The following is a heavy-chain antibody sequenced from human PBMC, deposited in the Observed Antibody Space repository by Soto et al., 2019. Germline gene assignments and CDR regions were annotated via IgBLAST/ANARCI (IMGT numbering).Heavy chain of an antibody. CDR1: GFTFEDHA. CDR2: INWNSGIT. J-gene: IGHJ5*02. Sequence: LRLSCAAIGFTFEDHAMHWIRQVPGKGLEWVAGINWNSGITGYADSVKGRFTISRDNANNSLHLEMNSLKTEDTAFYYCAKGRGALTVVSNWFDPWGQGTLVTVSS. V-gene: IGHV3-9*01. D-gene: IGHD3-22*01. CDR3: AKGRGALTVVSNWFDP.